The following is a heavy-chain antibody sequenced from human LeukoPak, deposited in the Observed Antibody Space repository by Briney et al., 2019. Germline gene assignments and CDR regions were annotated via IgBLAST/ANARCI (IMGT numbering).Heavy chain of an antibody. Sequence: PGGSLRLSCATSGFTFTTYWMNWVRQAPGKGLEWVANIKQDGSEKYYVDSVKGRFTISRDNARNSLYLQMNSLRAEDTAVYYCAKDQFNGMVGATTGFGYWGQGTLVTVSS. CDR3: AKDQFNGMVGATTGFGY. CDR2: IKQDGSEK. V-gene: IGHV3-7*03. J-gene: IGHJ4*02. D-gene: IGHD1-26*01. CDR1: GFTFTTYW.